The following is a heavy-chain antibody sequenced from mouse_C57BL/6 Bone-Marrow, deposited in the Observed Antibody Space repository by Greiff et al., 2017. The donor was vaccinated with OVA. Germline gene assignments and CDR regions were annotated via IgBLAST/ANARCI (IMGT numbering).Heavy chain of an antibody. V-gene: IGHV5-4*01. CDR2: ISDGGSYT. J-gene: IGHJ3*01. D-gene: IGHD2-5*01. CDR1: GFTFSSYA. CDR3: ARGKDYSNLAWFAY. Sequence: EVQRVESGGGLVKPGGSLKLSCAASGFTFSSYAMSWVRQTPEKRLEWVATISDGGSYTYSPDNVKGRFTISRDNAKNNLYLQMSNLKSEDTAMYYCARGKDYSNLAWFAYWGKGTLVTVSA.